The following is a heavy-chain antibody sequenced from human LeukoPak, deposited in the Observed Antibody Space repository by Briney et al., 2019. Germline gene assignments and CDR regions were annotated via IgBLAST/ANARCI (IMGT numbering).Heavy chain of an antibody. CDR3: ARGRRGHSGSYYNLGPYYFDY. CDR1: GGSFSGYY. Sequence: SETLSLTCAVYGGSFSGYYWSWIRQPPGKGLEWIGEINHSGSTNYNPSLKSRVTISVDTSKNQFSLKLSSVTAADTAMYYCARGRRGHSGSYYNLGPYYFDYWGQGTLVTVSS. V-gene: IGHV4-34*01. CDR2: INHSGST. D-gene: IGHD3-10*01. J-gene: IGHJ4*02.